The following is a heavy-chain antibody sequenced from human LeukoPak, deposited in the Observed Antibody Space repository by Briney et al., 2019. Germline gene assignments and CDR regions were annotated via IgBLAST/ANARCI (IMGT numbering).Heavy chain of an antibody. CDR2: IHTSGGT. CDR1: GGSISSYY. J-gene: IGHJ4*02. Sequence: SEALSLTCTVSGGSISSYYWSWIRQPAGKGLEWIGRIHTSGGTNYNPSLKSRVTMSVDTSKNQFSLKLSSVTAADTAVYYCARDQDYGSGSEWGQGTLVTVSS. CDR3: ARDQDYGSGSE. D-gene: IGHD3-10*01. V-gene: IGHV4-4*07.